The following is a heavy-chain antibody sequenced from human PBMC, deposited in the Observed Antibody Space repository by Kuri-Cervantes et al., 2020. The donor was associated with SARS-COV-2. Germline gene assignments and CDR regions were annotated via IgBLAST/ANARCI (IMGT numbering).Heavy chain of an antibody. V-gene: IGHV4-39*01. CDR1: GGSISSGDYY. CDR3: ARLQRVVAPAASFDY. J-gene: IGHJ4*02. Sequence: GSLRLSCTVSGGSISSGDYYWGWIRQPPGKGLEWIGSIYYSGSTYYNPSLKSRVTISVDTSKNQFSLKLSSVTAADTAVYYCARLQRVVAPAASFDYWGQGTLVTVSS. CDR2: IYYSGST. D-gene: IGHD2-2*01.